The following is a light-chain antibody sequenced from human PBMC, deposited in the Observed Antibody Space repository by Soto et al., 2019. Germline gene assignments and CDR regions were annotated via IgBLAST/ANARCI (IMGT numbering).Light chain of an antibody. CDR3: QQYRTYS. V-gene: IGKV1-5*01. CDR1: ESISNW. J-gene: IGKJ1*01. CDR2: HAS. Sequence: IQLTQSPTTLPASVGDRVTLTCRASESISNWLAWYQQRPGTAPKLLIYHASILETAVPSRFSGNGSRTEFTLTISSLQPGDFATYYCQQYRTYSFGQGSRVEIK.